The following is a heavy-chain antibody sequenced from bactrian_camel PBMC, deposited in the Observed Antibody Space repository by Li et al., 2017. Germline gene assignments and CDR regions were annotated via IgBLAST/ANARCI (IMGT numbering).Heavy chain of an antibody. CDR2: IVTDVRDRT. V-gene: IGHV3S54*01. J-gene: IGHJ4*01. Sequence: HVQLVESGGGSVQAGGSLRLSCTASGDTSSVRCMAWFRQAPGKEREVVATIVTDVRDRTFYSDSVTGRFTISHDNADSTLYLTMSALKPEDTAMYYCAADPWVIARDGRAACPTAGPYDYWCPGTQVTVS. CDR1: GDTSSVRC. D-gene: IGHD1*01.